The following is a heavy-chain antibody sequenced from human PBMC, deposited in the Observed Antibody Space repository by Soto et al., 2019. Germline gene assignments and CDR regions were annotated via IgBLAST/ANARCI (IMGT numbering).Heavy chain of an antibody. J-gene: IGHJ3*02. CDR2: IIPILGIA. V-gene: IGHV1-69*02. D-gene: IGHD4-17*01. CDR1: GGTFSSYT. Sequence: QVQLVQSGAEVKKPGSSVKVSCKASGGTFSSYTISWVRQAPGQGLECMGRIIPILGIANYAQKCQGRVTITADKSTSTAYMALSSLRSEDTAVYYCARVINDYGRKSAFDIWGQGTMVTVSS. CDR3: ARVINDYGRKSAFDI.